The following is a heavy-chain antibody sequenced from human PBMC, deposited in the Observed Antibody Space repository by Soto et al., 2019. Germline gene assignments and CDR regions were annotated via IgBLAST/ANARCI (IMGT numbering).Heavy chain of an antibody. D-gene: IGHD3-3*01. CDR2: IYYSGST. V-gene: IGHV4-30-4*01. Sequence: SETLSLTCTVSGGSIISGDYYWSWIRQPPGKGLEWIGYIYYSGSTYYNPSLKSRVTISVDTSKNQFSLKLSSVTAADTAVYYCASTIFGVVISWFDPWGQGTLVTVSS. CDR3: ASTIFGVVISWFDP. J-gene: IGHJ5*02. CDR1: GGSIISGDYY.